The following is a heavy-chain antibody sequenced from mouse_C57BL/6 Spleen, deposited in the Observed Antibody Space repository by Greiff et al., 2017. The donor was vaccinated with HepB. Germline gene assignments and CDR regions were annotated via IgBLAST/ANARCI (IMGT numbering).Heavy chain of an antibody. CDR3: ARHDGNYYAMDY. Sequence: EVQGVESGRGLVQPGGSLKLSCAASGFTFSDYGMAWVRQAPRKGPEWVAFISNLAYSIYYADTVTGRFTISRENAKNTLYLEMSSLRSEDTAMYYCARHDGNYYAMDYWGQGTSVTVSS. V-gene: IGHV5-15*01. J-gene: IGHJ4*01. D-gene: IGHD2-1*01. CDR2: ISNLAYSI. CDR1: GFTFSDYG.